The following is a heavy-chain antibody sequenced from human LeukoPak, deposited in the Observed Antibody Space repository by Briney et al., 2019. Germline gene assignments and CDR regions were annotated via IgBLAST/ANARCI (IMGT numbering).Heavy chain of an antibody. V-gene: IGHV3-21*01. CDR2: ISSSSSYI. CDR3: ASQYCSSTSCYVGLVGY. Sequence: GGSLRLPCAASGFTFSSYSMNWVRQAPGKGLEWVSSISSSSSYIYYADSVKGRFTISRDNAKNSLYLQMNSLRAEDTAVYYCASQYCSSTSCYVGLVGYWGQGTLVTVSS. J-gene: IGHJ4*02. D-gene: IGHD2-2*01. CDR1: GFTFSSYS.